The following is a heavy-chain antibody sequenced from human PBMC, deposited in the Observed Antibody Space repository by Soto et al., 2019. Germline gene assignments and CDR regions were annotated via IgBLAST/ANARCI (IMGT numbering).Heavy chain of an antibody. V-gene: IGHV1-69*01. J-gene: IGHJ6*02. CDR2: IIPVFGAT. Sequence: QVQLVQSGAEVKRPGSSVKVSCKASGFSFRSYAISWVRQAPGQGPEWRGGIIPVFGATRYAQNFQGRVTITAHQSTSTASLDPRCPYTTHTGACYGALYGSLRYGCPYHDAAGEVWGRGTTVTVSS. D-gene: IGHD1-26*01. CDR1: GFSFRSYA. CDR3: ALYGSLRYGCPYHDAAGEV.